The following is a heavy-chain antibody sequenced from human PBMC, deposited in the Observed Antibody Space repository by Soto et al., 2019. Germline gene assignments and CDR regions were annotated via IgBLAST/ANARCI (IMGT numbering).Heavy chain of an antibody. J-gene: IGHJ4*02. CDR3: AKSSSSSRSFDS. Sequence: SETLSLTCTVSGGPISSYYWSWIRQPPGKGLEWIGYIYYSGSTNYNPSLKSRVTISVDTSKNQFSLKLSSVTAADTAVYYCAKSSSSSRSFDSWGPGTLVTVSS. CDR1: GGPISSYY. CDR2: IYYSGST. D-gene: IGHD6-6*01. V-gene: IGHV4-59*01.